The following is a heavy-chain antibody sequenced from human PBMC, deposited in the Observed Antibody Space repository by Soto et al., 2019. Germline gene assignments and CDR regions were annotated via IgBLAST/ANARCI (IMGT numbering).Heavy chain of an antibody. CDR3: AGVVVPAAITGTPYSWFDP. CDR1: GGTFSSYA. D-gene: IGHD2-2*02. CDR2: IIPIFGTA. J-gene: IGHJ5*02. Sequence: SVKVSCKASGGTFSSYAISWVRQAPGQGLEWMGGIIPIFGTANYAQKFQGRVTITADKSTSAAYMELSSLRSEDTAVYYCAGVVVPAAITGTPYSWFDPCGQGTLVTVAS. V-gene: IGHV1-69*06.